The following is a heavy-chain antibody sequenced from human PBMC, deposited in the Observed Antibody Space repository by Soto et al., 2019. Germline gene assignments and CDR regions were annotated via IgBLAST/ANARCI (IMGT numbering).Heavy chain of an antibody. D-gene: IGHD2-2*01. CDR1: GGSFSGYY. CDR3: AREIGIVPAAIPAAGIVI. CDR2: INHSGST. Sequence: PSETLSLTCAVYGGSFSGYYWSWIRQPPGKGLEWIGEINHSGSTNYNPSLKSRVTISVDTSKNQFSLKLSSVTAADTAVYYCAREIGIVPAAIPAAGIVIWGQGTLVNVSS. V-gene: IGHV4-34*01. J-gene: IGHJ4*02.